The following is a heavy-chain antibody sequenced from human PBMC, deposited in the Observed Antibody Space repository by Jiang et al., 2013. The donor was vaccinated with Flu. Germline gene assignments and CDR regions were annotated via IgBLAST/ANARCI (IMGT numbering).Heavy chain of an antibody. CDR3: ARRLPTYHPTRAAFDI. CDR2: IYPGDSDT. V-gene: IGHV5-51*01. J-gene: IGHJ3*02. Sequence: IGWVRQMPGKGLEWMGIIYPGDSDTRYSPSFQGQVTISADKSISTAYLQWSSLKASDTAMYYCARRLPTYHPTRAAFDIVGPRDNGHRLF. D-gene: IGHD5-12*01.